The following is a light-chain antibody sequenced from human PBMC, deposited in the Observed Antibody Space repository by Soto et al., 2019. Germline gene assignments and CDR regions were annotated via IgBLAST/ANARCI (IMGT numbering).Light chain of an antibody. CDR1: SSNIGNNY. V-gene: IGLV1-51*01. Sequence: QSALTQPPSVSAAPGQKVTISCSGSSSNIGNNYVSWYQQLPETAPKLLIYDNNKRPLGIPDRFSGSKSGTSATLGITGLQTGDEADYYCGTWDSRLSAGRGVFGTGTKVTVL. CDR2: DNN. CDR3: GTWDSRLSAGRGV. J-gene: IGLJ1*01.